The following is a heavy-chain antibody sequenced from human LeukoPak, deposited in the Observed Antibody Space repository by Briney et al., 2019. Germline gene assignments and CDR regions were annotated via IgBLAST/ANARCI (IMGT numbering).Heavy chain of an antibody. D-gene: IGHD5-18*01. V-gene: IGHV3-73*01. CDR2: IRSKDNNYAT. Sequence: PGGSRKLSCAASGFTFSGSAIHWVRQASGKGLEWVGRIRSKDNNYATAYAASVKGRFSVSRDDSKNTAYLQMNSLKIEDTAVYYCTRQGGYSYGYPFDFWGQGTLVTVSS. J-gene: IGHJ4*02. CDR1: GFTFSGSA. CDR3: TRQGGYSYGYPFDF.